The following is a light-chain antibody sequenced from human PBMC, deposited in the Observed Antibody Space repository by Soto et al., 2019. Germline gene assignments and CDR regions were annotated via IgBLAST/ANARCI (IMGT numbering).Light chain of an antibody. Sequence: EIVLTQSPATLSLSPGERATLSCRASQSVSSYLAWYQQKPGQAPRLLIYDASNRATGIPARFSGSGSGTDFTLTISSLEPVDFAVYYCQQRSNWFGVFGPGTKVDIK. CDR3: QQRSNWFGV. V-gene: IGKV3-11*01. J-gene: IGKJ3*01. CDR1: QSVSSY. CDR2: DAS.